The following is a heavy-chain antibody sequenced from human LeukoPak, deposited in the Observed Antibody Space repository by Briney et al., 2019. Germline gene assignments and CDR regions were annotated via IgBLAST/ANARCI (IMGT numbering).Heavy chain of an antibody. CDR3: ARIQVDTAMNHDAFDI. Sequence: PGGSLRLSCAASRFTFSSYSMNWVRQAPGKGLEWVAVISNDGSNIYYADSVKGRFTISRDNSKNTLYLQMNSLRAEDTAVYYCARIQVDTAMNHDAFDIWGQGTMVTVSS. CDR1: RFTFSSYS. D-gene: IGHD5-18*01. V-gene: IGHV3-30*03. J-gene: IGHJ3*02. CDR2: ISNDGSNI.